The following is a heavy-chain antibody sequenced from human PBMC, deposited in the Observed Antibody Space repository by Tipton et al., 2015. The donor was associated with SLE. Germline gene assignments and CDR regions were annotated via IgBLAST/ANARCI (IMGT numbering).Heavy chain of an antibody. D-gene: IGHD6-19*01. V-gene: IGHV4-39*07. J-gene: IGHJ2*01. CDR1: GGSIRSSSDY. CDR3: ARGVRIAVVKGWYFDL. CDR2: MYYSGNT. Sequence: PGLVKPSETLSLNCSVSGGSIRSSSDYWGWIRQPPGKGLEWIGSMYYSGNTYYNPSLKSRVTISVDTSKNQFSLKLSSVTAADTAVYYCARGVRIAVVKGWYFDLWGRGTLVTVSS.